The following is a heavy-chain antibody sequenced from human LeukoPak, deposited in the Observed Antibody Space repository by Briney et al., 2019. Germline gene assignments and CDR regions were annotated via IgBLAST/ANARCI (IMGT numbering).Heavy chain of an antibody. V-gene: IGHV4-30-4*01. J-gene: IGHJ5*02. CDR3: ARAYYYDSRIDP. CDR1: GGSISSGDYY. CDR2: MYYSGST. Sequence: PSETLSLTCTVSGGSISSGDYYWSWIRQPPGKGLEWTTYMYYSGSTYYNPSLKSRVTMSADTSKNQLSLKLSSVTAADTAMYYCARAYYYDSRIDPWGQGILVTVSS. D-gene: IGHD3-22*01.